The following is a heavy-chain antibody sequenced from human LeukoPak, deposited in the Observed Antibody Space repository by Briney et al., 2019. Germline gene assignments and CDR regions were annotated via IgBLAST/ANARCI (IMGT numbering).Heavy chain of an antibody. Sequence: SETLSLTCTVSGGSIRSSYYYWGWIRQPPGKGLEWIGSIYDSGSTYYNPSLKSRVTISVDTSKNQFSLKLNSVTAADTAVYYCARDCSGGSCYGAFDIWGQGTMVTVSS. D-gene: IGHD2-15*01. J-gene: IGHJ3*02. CDR1: GGSIRSSYYY. CDR3: ARDCSGGSCYGAFDI. V-gene: IGHV4-39*02. CDR2: IYDSGST.